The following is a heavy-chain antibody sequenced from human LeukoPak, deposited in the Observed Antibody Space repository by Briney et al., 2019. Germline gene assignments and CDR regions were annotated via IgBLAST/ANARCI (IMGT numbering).Heavy chain of an antibody. CDR2: MNPKSGYT. Sequence: GASVKASCKASGYTFTSYDINWVRQATGQGLEWMGWMNPKSGYTGYAQKFQGKVTMTRDTSISTAYMEVNSLTFDDTAIYYCARVNGLPDYWGQGTLVTVSS. V-gene: IGHV1-8*01. D-gene: IGHD2-8*01. CDR1: GYTFTSYD. CDR3: ARVNGLPDY. J-gene: IGHJ4*02.